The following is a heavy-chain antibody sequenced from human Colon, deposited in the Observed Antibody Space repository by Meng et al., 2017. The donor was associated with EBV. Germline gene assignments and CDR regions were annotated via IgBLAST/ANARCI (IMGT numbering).Heavy chain of an antibody. CDR3: ARGPGGSYYLYYFDY. CDR2: INHSGGT. CDR1: GGSFSGYY. D-gene: IGHD1-26*01. J-gene: IGHJ4*02. Sequence: QVQLQQWGAGLLKPSGTLSLTCAVYGGSFSGYYWSWIRQPPEKGLEWIGEINHSGGTNYNPSLKSRVTISVDTSKKQFSLKLSSVTAADTAVYYCARGPGGSYYLYYFDYWGQGTLVTVSS. V-gene: IGHV4-34*01.